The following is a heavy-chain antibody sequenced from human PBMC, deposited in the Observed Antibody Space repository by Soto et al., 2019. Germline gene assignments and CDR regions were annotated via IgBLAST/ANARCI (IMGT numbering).Heavy chain of an antibody. V-gene: IGHV1-46*01. Sequence: ASVKVSCKASGYTFTSYYMHWVRQAPGQGLEWMGIINPSGGSTSYAQKFQGRVTMTRDTSTSTVYMELSSLRSEDTAVYYCARADSSGYYPQHGMDVRGKGTTVTVSS. CDR1: GYTFTSYY. CDR2: INPSGGST. J-gene: IGHJ6*04. CDR3: ARADSSGYYPQHGMDV. D-gene: IGHD3-22*01.